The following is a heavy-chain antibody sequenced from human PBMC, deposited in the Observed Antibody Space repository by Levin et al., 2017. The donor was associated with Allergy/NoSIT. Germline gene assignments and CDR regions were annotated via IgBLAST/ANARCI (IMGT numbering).Heavy chain of an antibody. Sequence: GGSLRLSCAASGFIFGNYSMNWVRQAPGKGLEWVSYISSSSSSIYYADSVKGRFTISRDNAKNSLYLQINSLRAEDTAVYYCARPTVTTSRDFNYWGRGTLVTVSS. CDR2: ISSSSSSI. D-gene: IGHD4-17*01. V-gene: IGHV3-48*01. J-gene: IGHJ4*02. CDR3: ARPTVTTSRDFNY. CDR1: GFIFGNYS.